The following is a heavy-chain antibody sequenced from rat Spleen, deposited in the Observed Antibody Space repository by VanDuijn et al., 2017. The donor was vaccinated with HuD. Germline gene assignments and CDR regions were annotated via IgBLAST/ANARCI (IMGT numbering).Heavy chain of an antibody. J-gene: IGHJ2*01. Sequence: EVQLVESGGGLVQPGRSLKLSCAASGFTFSDYYMAWVRQAPKKGLEWVAYISYDGDTTYYRDSVKGRFTISRDNAKSTLYLQTDSLRSEDTATYYCSTRDGGYPHWGQGVMVTVSS. V-gene: IGHV5-20*01. CDR2: ISYDGDTT. D-gene: IGHD1-11*01. CDR3: STRDGGYPH. CDR1: GFTFSDYY.